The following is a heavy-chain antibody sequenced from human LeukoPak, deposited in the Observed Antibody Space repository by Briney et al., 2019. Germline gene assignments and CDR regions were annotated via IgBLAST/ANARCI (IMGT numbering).Heavy chain of an antibody. V-gene: IGHV1-69*13. CDR3: ARAESSTPNPPYFDY. D-gene: IGHD6-13*01. Sequence: GASVKVSCKASGGTFSSYAISWVRQAPGQGLEWMGGIIPIFGTANYAQKFQGRVTITADESTSTAYMELSSLRSEDMAVYYCARAESSTPNPPYFDYWGQGTLVTVSS. J-gene: IGHJ4*02. CDR2: IIPIFGTA. CDR1: GGTFSSYA.